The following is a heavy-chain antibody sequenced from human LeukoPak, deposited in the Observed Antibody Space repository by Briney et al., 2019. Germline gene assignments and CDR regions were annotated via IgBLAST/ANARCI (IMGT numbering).Heavy chain of an antibody. Sequence: GGSLRLSCAASGVTFSSYAMSWVRQAPGKGLEWVSTISGSGSGGSTYYADSVKGRFTISRDNSKDTLYLQMNSLRAEDTAVYYCAKLLAVTNSYYFNYWGQEPWSPSPQ. J-gene: IGHJ4*01. V-gene: IGHV3-23*01. CDR3: AKLLAVTNSYYFNY. D-gene: IGHD6-19*01. CDR1: GVTFSSYA. CDR2: ISGSGSGGST.